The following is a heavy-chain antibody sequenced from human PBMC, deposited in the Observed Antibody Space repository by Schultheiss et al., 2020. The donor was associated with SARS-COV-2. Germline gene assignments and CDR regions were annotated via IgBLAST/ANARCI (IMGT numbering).Heavy chain of an antibody. J-gene: IGHJ4*02. CDR3: ASLSRGWAGWDY. CDR2: INPSGGST. CDR1: GYTFTGYY. V-gene: IGHV1-46*01. Sequence: ASVKVSCKASGYTFTGYYMHWVRQAPGQGLEWMGIINPSGGSTSYAQKFQGRVTMTRDTSTSTVYMELSSLRSEDTAVYYCASLSRGWAGWDYWGQGTLVTVSS. D-gene: IGHD6-19*01.